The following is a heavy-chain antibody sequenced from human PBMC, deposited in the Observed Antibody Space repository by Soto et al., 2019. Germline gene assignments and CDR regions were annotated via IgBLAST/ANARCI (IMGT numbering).Heavy chain of an antibody. CDR1: GFTFSTYA. CDR2: ISGSGTST. J-gene: IGHJ4*02. D-gene: IGHD2-15*01. Sequence: GGSLRLACAASGFTFSTYAMSWVRQAPGKGLEWVSGISGSGTSTYHAVSVKGRLTISRDNSKNTLYLQMNSLRAEDTAVYYSARAPGSGLDCWGQGALVTVSS. V-gene: IGHV3-23*01. CDR3: ARAPGSGLDC.